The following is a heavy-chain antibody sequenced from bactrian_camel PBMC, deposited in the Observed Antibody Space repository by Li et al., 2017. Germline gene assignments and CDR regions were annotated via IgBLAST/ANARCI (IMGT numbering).Heavy chain of an antibody. V-gene: IGHV3S19*01. J-gene: IGHJ4*01. D-gene: IGHD1*01. CDR1: GFTFSNNW. CDR2: IYTGAGTT. CDR3: ARAGTLACMSLSRATFKH. Sequence: VQLVESGGGSVQPGGSLRLSCATSGFTFSNNWMHWVRQAPGKGLEWVSSIYTGAGTTYYADSVKGRFTISKDSAKNMLYLQMNSLQPEDTARYYCARAGTLACMSLSRATFKHWGRGTQVTVS.